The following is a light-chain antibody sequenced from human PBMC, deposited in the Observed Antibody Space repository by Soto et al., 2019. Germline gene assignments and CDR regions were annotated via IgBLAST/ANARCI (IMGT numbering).Light chain of an antibody. CDR1: SSDVGGYNY. V-gene: IGLV2-14*01. Sequence: QSALTQPASVSGSPGQSITISCTGTSSDVGGYNYVSWYQQHPGKAPKLMIYEVVNRPSGVSNRFSGSKSGNTASLTISGLQAEDEADYYCCSYTTSSTRVFGPGTKLTVL. CDR2: EVV. J-gene: IGLJ1*01. CDR3: CSYTTSSTRV.